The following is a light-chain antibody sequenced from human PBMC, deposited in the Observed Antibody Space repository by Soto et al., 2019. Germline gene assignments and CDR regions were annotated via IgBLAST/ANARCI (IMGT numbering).Light chain of an antibody. V-gene: IGKV3-15*01. CDR1: HSVSSN. CDR2: GAS. CDR3: QQYNNWPRTTWT. Sequence: THSPGTLSLSPGERATLSCRASHSVSSNLAWYQQKPGQAPRLLIYGASTRATGIPARFSGSGSGTEFTLTISSLQSEDFAVYYCQQYNNWPRTTWTFGQGTKVDI. J-gene: IGKJ1*01.